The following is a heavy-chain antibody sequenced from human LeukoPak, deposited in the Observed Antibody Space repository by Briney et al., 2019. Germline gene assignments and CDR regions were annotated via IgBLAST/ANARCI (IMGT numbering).Heavy chain of an antibody. Sequence: SETLSLTCTVSGGSISSSSYYWGWIRQPPGKGLEWIGSIYYSGSTYYNPSLKSRVTISVDTSKNQFSLKLSSVTAADTAVYYCARPREEAFDIWGQGTMVTVSS. J-gene: IGHJ3*02. CDR3: ARPREEAFDI. CDR1: GGSISSSSYY. CDR2: IYYSGST. V-gene: IGHV4-39*01.